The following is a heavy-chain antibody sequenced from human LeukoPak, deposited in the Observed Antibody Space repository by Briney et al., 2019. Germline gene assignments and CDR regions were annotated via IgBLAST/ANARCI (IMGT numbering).Heavy chain of an antibody. D-gene: IGHD6-13*01. CDR3: ARMGIAAAGIVP. J-gene: IGHJ5*02. Sequence: SETLSLTCAVYGGSFSGYYWSWIRQPPGKGLEWIGEINHSGSTNYNPSLKSRVTISVDTSKNQFSLKLSPVTAADTAVYYCARMGIAAAGIVPWGQGTLVTVSS. CDR1: GGSFSGYY. V-gene: IGHV4-34*01. CDR2: INHSGST.